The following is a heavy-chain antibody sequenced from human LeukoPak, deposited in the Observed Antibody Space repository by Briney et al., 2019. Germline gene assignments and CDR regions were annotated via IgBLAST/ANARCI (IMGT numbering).Heavy chain of an antibody. CDR1: GYTFTRYY. CDR2: INPSGGST. D-gene: IGHD3-22*01. Sequence: ASVTVSFKASGYTFTRYYMHWVRQAPGQGLEWMGIINPSGGSTRYAQKFQGRVTMTSDTSTSTVYMELSSLRSEDTAVYYCVRDYDSSGYFDYWGQGTLVTVSS. J-gene: IGHJ4*02. CDR3: VRDYDSSGYFDY. V-gene: IGHV1-46*01.